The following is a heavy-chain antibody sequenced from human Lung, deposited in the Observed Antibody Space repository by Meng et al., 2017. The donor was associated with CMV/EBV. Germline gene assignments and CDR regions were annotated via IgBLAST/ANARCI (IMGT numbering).Heavy chain of an antibody. J-gene: IGHJ4*02. Sequence: QVQPEGAGPGLVNPLGTLSLTCAVSGGSISSSNWWSWVRQPPGKGLEWIGEIYHSGSTNYNPSLKSRVTISVDKSKNQFSLNLSSVTAADTAVYYCARVGQWLPIDYWGQGTLVTVSS. CDR2: IYHSGST. V-gene: IGHV4-4*02. CDR3: ARVGQWLPIDY. CDR1: GGSISSSNW. D-gene: IGHD6-19*01.